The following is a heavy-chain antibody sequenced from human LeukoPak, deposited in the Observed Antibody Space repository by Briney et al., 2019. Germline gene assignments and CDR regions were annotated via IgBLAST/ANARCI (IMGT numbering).Heavy chain of an antibody. V-gene: IGHV4-59*08. D-gene: IGHD1-26*01. CDR3: ARRLAEGATTWFDP. CDR1: GGSISSYY. J-gene: IGHJ5*02. CDR2: ISYSGST. Sequence: SETLSLTCTVSGGSISSYYWSWIRQPPGKGLEWIGYISYSGSTNYNPSLKSRVTISVDTSKNQFSLKLSSVTAADTAVYYCARRLAEGATTWFDPCSQGTLVTVSS.